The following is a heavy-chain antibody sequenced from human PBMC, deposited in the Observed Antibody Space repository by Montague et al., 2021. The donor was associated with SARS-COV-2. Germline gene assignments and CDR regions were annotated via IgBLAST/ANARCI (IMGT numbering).Heavy chain of an antibody. Sequence: CAISGDSVSSNSAAWNWIRQSPSRGLEWLGRTYYRSKWYNDYAVSVESRITINPDTSKNQFSLQLNSVTPEDAAVYYCARQPLGYDFVYYYYGMDVWGHGTTVTVSS. CDR3: ARQPLGYDFVYYYYGMDV. CDR1: GDSVSSNSAA. D-gene: IGHD5-12*01. CDR2: TYYRSKWYN. V-gene: IGHV6-1*01. J-gene: IGHJ6*02.